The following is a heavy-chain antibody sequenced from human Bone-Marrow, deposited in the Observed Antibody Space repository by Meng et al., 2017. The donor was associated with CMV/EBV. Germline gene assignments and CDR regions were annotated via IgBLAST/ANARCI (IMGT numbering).Heavy chain of an antibody. J-gene: IGHJ4*02. CDR2: IYSGGSST. D-gene: IGHD3-3*01. CDR3: ARMVRNVWSGYSFDY. Sequence: GGSLRLSCAASGFTFSSYAMSWVRQAPGKGLEWVSVIYSGGSSTYYADSVKGRFTISRDNSKNTLYLQMNSLRAEDTAVYYCARMVRNVWSGYSFDYWGQGTLVTVSS. CDR1: GFTFSSYA. V-gene: IGHV3-23*03.